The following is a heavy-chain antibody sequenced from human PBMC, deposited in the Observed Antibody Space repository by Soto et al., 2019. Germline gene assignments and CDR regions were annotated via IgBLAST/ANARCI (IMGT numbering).Heavy chain of an antibody. D-gene: IGHD6-6*01. CDR1: GYTFTSYG. Sequence: ASVKVSCKASGYTFTSYGISWVRQAPGQGLEWMGWISAYNGNTKYAQKLQGRVTMTSDTSTTTVYMELSGLTSEDTAVYYCAKDSSLGSSRVFDYWGQGTLVTVSS. CDR2: ISAYNGNT. CDR3: AKDSSLGSSRVFDY. V-gene: IGHV1-18*01. J-gene: IGHJ4*02.